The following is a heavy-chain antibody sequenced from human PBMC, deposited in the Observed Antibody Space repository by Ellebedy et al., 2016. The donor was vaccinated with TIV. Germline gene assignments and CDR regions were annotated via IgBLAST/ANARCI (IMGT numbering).Heavy chain of an antibody. J-gene: IGHJ4*02. Sequence: ASVKVSXKASGYTFTGYYMHWVRQAPGQGLEWMGWINPNSGGTNYAQKFQGRVTMTRDTSISTAYMELSRLRSDDTAVYYCARDRNNWNDGGSLPVWGQGTLVTVSS. CDR3: ARDRNNWNDGGSLPV. D-gene: IGHD1-1*01. V-gene: IGHV1-2*02. CDR2: INPNSGGT. CDR1: GYTFTGYY.